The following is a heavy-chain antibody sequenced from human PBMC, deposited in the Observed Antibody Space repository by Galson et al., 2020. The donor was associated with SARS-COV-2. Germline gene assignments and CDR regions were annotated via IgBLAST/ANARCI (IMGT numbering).Heavy chain of an antibody. CDR1: GFTFSDHA. V-gene: IGHV3-33*01. CDR2: IYFDGSEK. Sequence: GESLKISCAASGFTFSDHAMHWVRQAPGKGLEWVAQIYFDGSEKYYGDSVKGRFTISRDSSKNTVYLQMNNLRADDTAVYYCARDGQSSSGWAFDYWGQGTLSTVAS. J-gene: IGHJ4*02. CDR3: ARDGQSSSGWAFDY. D-gene: IGHD6-19*01.